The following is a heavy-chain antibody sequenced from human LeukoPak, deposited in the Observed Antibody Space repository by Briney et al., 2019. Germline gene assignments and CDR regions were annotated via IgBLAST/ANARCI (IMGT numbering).Heavy chain of an antibody. J-gene: IGHJ4*02. CDR2: ISSSGTTI. D-gene: IGHD6-13*01. CDR1: GFTFSTYN. V-gene: IGHV3-48*01. CDR3: AKSRSSIAAAINY. Sequence: PGGSLRLSCAASGFTFSTYNMNWVRQAPGKGLEWVSYISSSGTTIYYVDSVKGRFTISRDNAKNSLYLQMDSLRAEDTAVYYCAKSRSSIAAAINYWGQGTLATVSS.